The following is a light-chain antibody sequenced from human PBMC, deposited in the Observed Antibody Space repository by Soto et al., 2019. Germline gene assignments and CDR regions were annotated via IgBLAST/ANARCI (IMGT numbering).Light chain of an antibody. J-gene: IGLJ1*01. CDR2: EVS. Sequence: QSALTQPPSASGSPGQSVTISCSGTSSDVGTYNHVSWYQQHPGKAPKLMIYEVSRWPSGVPDRFSGSKSGNTASLTVSGLQAEDEADYYCSSYADNNNYVFGTGTKVTVL. CDR1: SSDVGTYNH. V-gene: IGLV2-8*01. CDR3: SSYADNNNYV.